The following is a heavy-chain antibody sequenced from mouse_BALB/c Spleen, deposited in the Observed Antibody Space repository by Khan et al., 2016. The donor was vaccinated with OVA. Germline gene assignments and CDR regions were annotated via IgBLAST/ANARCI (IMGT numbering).Heavy chain of an antibody. J-gene: IGHJ1*01. Sequence: QVQLKESGPGLVAPSQSLSITCTVSGFSLTSYGVHWVRQPPGKGLEWLGVIWAGGSTNYNPALMSRLSTSKDNSNAQVFLKLNSLRTDDEAIDYYAREDANYWYFDVWGAGTTVTVSS. V-gene: IGHV2-9*02. CDR1: GFSLTSYG. CDR3: AREDANYWYFDV. D-gene: IGHD6-1*01. CDR2: IWAGGST.